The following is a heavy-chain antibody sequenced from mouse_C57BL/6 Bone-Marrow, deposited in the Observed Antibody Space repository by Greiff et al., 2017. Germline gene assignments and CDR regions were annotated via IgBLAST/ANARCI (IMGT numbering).Heavy chain of an antibody. V-gene: IGHV1-31*01. J-gene: IGHJ2*01. CDR1: GYSFTGYY. CDR3: ARSVDGYYVDY. CDR2: IYPYNGVS. Sequence: EVKLVESGPELVKPGASVKISCKASGYSFTGYYMHWVKQSHGTILDWIGYIYPYNGVSSYNQKFKGKATLTVDQSSSTAYMEHRNLTSEDAAVYYCARSVDGYYVDYWGQGTTLTVSS. D-gene: IGHD2-3*01.